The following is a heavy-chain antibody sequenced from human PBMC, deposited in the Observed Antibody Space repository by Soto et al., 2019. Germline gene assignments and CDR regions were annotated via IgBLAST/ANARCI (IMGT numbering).Heavy chain of an antibody. J-gene: IGHJ3*02. CDR2: IIPIFGTA. V-gene: IGHV1-69*01. CDR1: GGTFSSYA. Sequence: QVQLVQSGAEVKKPGSSVKVSCKASGGTFSSYAISWVRQAPGQGLEWMGGIIPIFGTANYAQKFQGRVTITADESTSTAYMELSSLRSEDTAVYYCASSGYSSGWYFKDAFDIWGQGTMVTVSS. CDR3: ASSGYSSGWYFKDAFDI. D-gene: IGHD6-19*01.